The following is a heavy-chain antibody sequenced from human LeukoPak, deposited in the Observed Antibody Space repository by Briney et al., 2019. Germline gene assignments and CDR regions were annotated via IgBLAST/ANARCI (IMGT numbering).Heavy chain of an antibody. Sequence: PGGSLRLSCTASAFAFSNHAMSWVRQAPGKGLEWVSSISISGGTTYYADSVKGRFTISRENSKSTLYLQMNNLRADDTAVYYCANEIRPNDSWGQGTLVTVPS. D-gene: IGHD4-17*01. J-gene: IGHJ4*02. CDR1: AFAFSNHA. CDR3: ANEIRPNDS. V-gene: IGHV3-23*01. CDR2: ISISGGTT.